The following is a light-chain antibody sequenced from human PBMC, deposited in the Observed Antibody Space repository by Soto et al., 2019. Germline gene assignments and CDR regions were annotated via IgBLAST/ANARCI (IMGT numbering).Light chain of an antibody. Sequence: EIVMTQSPATLSASPGERVTLSCRVSQSVSGNLAWYQQKPGQAPRLLIYGASSRATGIPDRFSGSGSGTDFTLTISRLEPEDFAVYYCQQYGSSPPLTFGGGTKVDIK. J-gene: IGKJ4*01. CDR1: QSVSGN. V-gene: IGKV3-20*01. CDR3: QQYGSSPPLT. CDR2: GAS.